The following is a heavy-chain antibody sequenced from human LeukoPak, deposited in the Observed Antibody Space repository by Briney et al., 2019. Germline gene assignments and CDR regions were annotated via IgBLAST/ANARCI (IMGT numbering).Heavy chain of an antibody. J-gene: IGHJ4*02. V-gene: IGHV4-39*07. CDR1: GGSISSSSYY. Sequence: SSETLSLTCTVSGGSISSSSYYWGWIRQPPGKGLEWIGSIYYSGSTYYNPSLKSRVTISVDTSKNQFSLKLSSVTAADTAVYYCARAGWPLYYFDYWGQGTLVTASS. CDR3: ARAGWPLYYFDY. D-gene: IGHD2-15*01. CDR2: IYYSGST.